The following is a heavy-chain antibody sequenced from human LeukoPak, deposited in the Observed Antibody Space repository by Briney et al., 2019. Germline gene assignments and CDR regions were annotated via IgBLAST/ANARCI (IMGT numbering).Heavy chain of an antibody. V-gene: IGHV1-69*13. Sequence: SVKVSCKASGGTFSSYAINWVRQAPGQGLEWVGGIIPIFGTANYAQKFQGKVTITADESTSTAYMELSSLRAEDTAVYYCAPEGMMTTVTTAGWGQGTLVTVS. J-gene: IGHJ4*02. CDR1: GGTFSSYA. CDR3: APEGMMTTVTTAG. CDR2: IIPIFGTA. D-gene: IGHD4-17*01.